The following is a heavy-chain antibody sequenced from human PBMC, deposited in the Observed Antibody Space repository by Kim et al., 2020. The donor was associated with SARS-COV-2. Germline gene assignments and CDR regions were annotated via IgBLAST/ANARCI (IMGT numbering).Heavy chain of an antibody. J-gene: IGHJ4*02. CDR3: LGGFYFDY. D-gene: IGHD3-16*01. V-gene: IGHV1-3*01. Sequence: GNGNTKYSQKFQGRGTLTTDTSASTAYMELSFLRSEDSAVYYCLGGFYFDYWGQGTLVTVSS. CDR2: GNGNT.